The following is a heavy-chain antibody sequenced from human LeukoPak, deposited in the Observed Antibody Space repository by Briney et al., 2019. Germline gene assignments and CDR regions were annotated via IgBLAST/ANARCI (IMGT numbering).Heavy chain of an antibody. J-gene: IGHJ5*02. CDR1: GGSISGYY. CDR3: GRVFYSSNWNLFDP. Sequence: SETLSLTCTVSGGSISGYYWSWIRQPPGKGLEWIGYIYYSGSTKYNPSLKSRVTISVDTSKNQFYMKLTSATAADTAVYYCGRVFYSSNWNLFDPWGQGTLVTVSS. CDR2: IYYSGST. V-gene: IGHV4-59*08. D-gene: IGHD6-13*01.